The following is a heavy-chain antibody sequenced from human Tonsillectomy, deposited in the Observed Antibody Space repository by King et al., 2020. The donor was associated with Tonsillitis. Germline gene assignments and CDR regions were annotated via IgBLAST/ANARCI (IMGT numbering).Heavy chain of an antibody. CDR1: GVTFSSYS. CDR3: ATIKEGYSKSLRGLPNYYYYGMDV. J-gene: IGHJ6*02. D-gene: IGHD4-11*01. V-gene: IGHV3-21*01. CDR2: IITSCNYI. Sequence: VQLVESGGGLVKPGGSLRLSCAASGVTFSSYSMNWVRQAPGKVLEWVSSIITSCNYIYYADSVKGRFTISRDNAKNSLYLQMNSLRAEDTAVYYCATIKEGYSKSLRGLPNYYYYGMDVWGQGTTVTVSS.